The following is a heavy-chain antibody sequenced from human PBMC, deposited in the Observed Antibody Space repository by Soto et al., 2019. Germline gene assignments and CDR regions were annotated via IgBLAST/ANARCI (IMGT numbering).Heavy chain of an antibody. D-gene: IGHD3-10*01. CDR1: GFTVNSDY. J-gene: IGHJ4*02. CDR2: IYAGGST. CDR3: ARSFDYGYIHH. Sequence: GGGLTQPGGSLRLSCENSGFTVNSDYMSWVRQAPGKGLEWVSIIYAGGSTYYADSVRGRFTISSDNSRNTLYLQMNSLRVEDTAVYYCARSFDYGYIHHWGQGTLVTVSS. V-gene: IGHV3-53*01.